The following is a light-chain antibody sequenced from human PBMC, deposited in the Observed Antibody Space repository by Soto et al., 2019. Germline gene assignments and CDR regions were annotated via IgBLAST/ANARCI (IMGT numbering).Light chain of an antibody. CDR3: QQRSDWLN. Sequence: EIVLTQSPATLSLSPGERATLSCRASQSVSSYLAWYQQKPGQAPRLLIYYASNRATGIPARVSGSGAETHLTLTISSLEPEDFAVYYCQQRSDWLNFGGGTKVEIK. CDR2: YAS. CDR1: QSVSSY. V-gene: IGKV3-11*01. J-gene: IGKJ4*01.